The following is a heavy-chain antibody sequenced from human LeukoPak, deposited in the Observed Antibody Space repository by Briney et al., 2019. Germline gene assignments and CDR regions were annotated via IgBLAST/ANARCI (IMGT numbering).Heavy chain of an antibody. Sequence: SETLSLTCAVSGGSISSSNWWSWIRPPPGKGLEWIGEINHSGSTNYNPSLKSRVTISVDTSKNQFSLKLSSVTAADTAVYYCARDYDRPFDPWGQGTLVTVSS. V-gene: IGHV4-4*02. CDR3: ARDYDRPFDP. CDR1: GGSISSSNW. D-gene: IGHD3-3*01. J-gene: IGHJ5*02. CDR2: INHSGST.